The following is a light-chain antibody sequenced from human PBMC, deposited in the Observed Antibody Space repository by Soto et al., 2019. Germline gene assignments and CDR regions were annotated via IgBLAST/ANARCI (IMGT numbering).Light chain of an antibody. CDR3: QQLKSYPLT. CDR1: QGISSY. CDR2: AAS. V-gene: IGKV1-8*01. J-gene: IGKJ4*01. Sequence: AIRMTQSPSSLSASTGDRVTITCRASQGISSYLAWYQQKPGKAPKLLIYAASTLQSGVPSRFSGSGSGTEFTLTISSLQPEDFATYYCQQLKSYPLTFGGGTKVDI.